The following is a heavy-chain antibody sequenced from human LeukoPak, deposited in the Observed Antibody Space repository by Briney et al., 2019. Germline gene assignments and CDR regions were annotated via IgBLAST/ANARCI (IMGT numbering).Heavy chain of an antibody. CDR3: ARDGFAGYYDSSGYSASTFS. CDR1: GFSFSSYS. CDR2: ISSSSSYI. D-gene: IGHD3-22*01. Sequence: AGPLRLSCAASGFSFSSYSMNWVRQAPGKGLESVSSISSSSSYIYYADSVKGRFTISRDNAKNSLYLQMNSLRAEDTAVYYCARDGFAGYYDSSGYSASTFSWGQGTLVTVSS. V-gene: IGHV3-21*01. J-gene: IGHJ5*02.